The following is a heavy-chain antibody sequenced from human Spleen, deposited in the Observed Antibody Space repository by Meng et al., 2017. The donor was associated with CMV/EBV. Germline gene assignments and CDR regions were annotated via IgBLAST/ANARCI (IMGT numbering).Heavy chain of an antibody. CDR3: ARGYIAARPDALGY. V-gene: IGHV4-38-2*02. CDR1: GYSISSGYY. D-gene: IGHD6-6*01. J-gene: IGHJ4*02. Sequence: SETLSLTCTVSGYSISSGYYWGWVRQPPGKGLEWIGSIYHSGSTYYNPSLKSRVTISVDTSKNQFSLKLSSVTAADTAVYYCARGYIAARPDALGYWGQGTLVTVSS. CDR2: IYHSGST.